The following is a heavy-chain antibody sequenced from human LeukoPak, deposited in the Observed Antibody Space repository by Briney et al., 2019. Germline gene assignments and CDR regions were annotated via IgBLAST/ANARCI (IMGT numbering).Heavy chain of an antibody. CDR1: GYTLTELS. Sequence: ASVKVSCKVSGYTLTELSMHWVRQGPGKGLEWMGGFDPEDGETIYAQKFQGRVTMTEDTSTDTAYMELSSLRSEDTAVYYCALAVVTPGAFDIWGQGTMVTVSS. J-gene: IGHJ3*02. CDR2: FDPEDGET. V-gene: IGHV1-24*01. CDR3: ALAVVTPGAFDI. D-gene: IGHD4-23*01.